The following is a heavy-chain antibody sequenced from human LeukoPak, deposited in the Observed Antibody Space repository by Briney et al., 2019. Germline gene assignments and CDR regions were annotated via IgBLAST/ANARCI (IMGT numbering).Heavy chain of an antibody. D-gene: IGHD3-9*01. CDR1: GYTFTSYG. CDR2: ISAYNGNT. V-gene: IGHV1-18*01. CDR3: ARIEHEVGYDILTGSNWFDP. Sequence: GASVKVSCKASGYTFTSYGISWVRQAPGQGLEWMGWISAYNGNTNYAQKLQGRVTMTTDTSTSTAYMELRSLRSDDTAVYYCARIEHEVGYDILTGSNWFDPWGQGTLVTVSS. J-gene: IGHJ5*02.